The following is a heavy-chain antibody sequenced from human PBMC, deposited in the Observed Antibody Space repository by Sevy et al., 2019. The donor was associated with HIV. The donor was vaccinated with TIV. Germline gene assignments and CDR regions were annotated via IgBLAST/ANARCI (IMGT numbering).Heavy chain of an antibody. J-gene: IGHJ4*03. V-gene: IGHV3-7*01. CDR3: ATDVWRSVGN. CDR1: GFTFSAYW. CDR2: LNQDGSEK. Sequence: GGSLRLSCAASGFTFSAYWMSWVRQTPGKGLEWVANLNQDGSEKSPVDSVKGRFTISRDNAKNSLYLQMNSLRVEDTAMYYCATDVWRSVGNWGRGTVVTVSS. D-gene: IGHD3-3*01.